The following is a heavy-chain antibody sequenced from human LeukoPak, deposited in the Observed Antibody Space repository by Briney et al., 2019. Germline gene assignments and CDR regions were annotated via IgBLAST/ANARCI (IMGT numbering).Heavy chain of an antibody. V-gene: IGHV3-7*01. CDR3: ARDVVMDY. D-gene: IGHD2-8*01. Sequence: GGSLRLSCAASGFTFSSYAMNWVRQAPGKGLEWVANIKQDGSEKYYVDSVKGRFTISRDNAKNSLYLQMNSLRAEDTAVYYCARDVVMDYWGQGTLVTVSS. CDR1: GFTFSSYA. J-gene: IGHJ4*02. CDR2: IKQDGSEK.